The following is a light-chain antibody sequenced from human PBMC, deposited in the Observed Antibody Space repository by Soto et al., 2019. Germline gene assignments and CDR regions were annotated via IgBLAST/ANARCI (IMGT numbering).Light chain of an antibody. V-gene: IGKV1-5*01. CDR3: QQYNSYPRT. CDR2: DAS. Sequence: DIQMTQSPSTLSASVGDRVTITCRASQSISSWLAWNQQKPGKAPKLLIYDASSLESGVPSRFSGSGSGTEFTLTISSLQPDDFATYYCQQYNSYPRTFGGGTKVEIK. CDR1: QSISSW. J-gene: IGKJ4*01.